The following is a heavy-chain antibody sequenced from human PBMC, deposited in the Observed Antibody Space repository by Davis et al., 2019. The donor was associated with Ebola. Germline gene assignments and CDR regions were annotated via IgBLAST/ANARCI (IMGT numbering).Heavy chain of an antibody. D-gene: IGHD2-15*01. V-gene: IGHV4-61*01. CDR1: GGSVSSGSYY. Sequence: SETLSLTCTVSGGSVSSGSYYWSWIRQPPGKGLEWIGYIYYSGSTNYNPSLKSRVTISVDTSKNQFSLNLNSLTAADTAVYYCARSVSGGRASDYWGHGTLVTVSS. CDR2: IYYSGST. CDR3: ARSVSGGRASDY. J-gene: IGHJ4*01.